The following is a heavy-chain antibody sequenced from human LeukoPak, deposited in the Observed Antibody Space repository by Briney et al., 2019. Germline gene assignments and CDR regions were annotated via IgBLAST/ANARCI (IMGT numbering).Heavy chain of an antibody. D-gene: IGHD2-2*01. V-gene: IGHV1-2*02. Sequence: ASVKVSCKASEYTFIGYYMHWVRQAPGQGLEWMGWINPNTGETNYAQKFQGRVTMTRDTSMSTASMELTRLRSDDTAVYYCARDVSSSSSRKYYYMDVWGKGTTVIVSS. CDR3: ARDVSSSSSRKYYYMDV. J-gene: IGHJ6*03. CDR1: EYTFIGYY. CDR2: INPNTGET.